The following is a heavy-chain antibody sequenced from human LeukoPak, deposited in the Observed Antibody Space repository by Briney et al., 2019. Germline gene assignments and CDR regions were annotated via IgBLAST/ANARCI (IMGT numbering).Heavy chain of an antibody. J-gene: IGHJ4*02. CDR2: IKTGGSAT. V-gene: IGHV3-7*01. CDR1: GFSFSTYW. Sequence: PGGSLRLSCAASGFSFSTYWMTWVRQAPGEGRECVANIKTGGSATYYLHSVKGQFTVSRDNAKNSLYLEMNNRSVEATAVYFCTRDLNHDSSGWGQGTLVTVSS. CDR3: TRDLNHDSSG. D-gene: IGHD3-22*01.